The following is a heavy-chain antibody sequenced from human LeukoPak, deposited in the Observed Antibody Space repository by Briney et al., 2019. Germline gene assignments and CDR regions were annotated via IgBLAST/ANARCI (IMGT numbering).Heavy chain of an antibody. CDR3: PRDPSVLPECFQH. D-gene: IGHD2/OR15-2a*01. CDR2: MYSCVST. Sequence: GGSLSLSCAASGFTVSSNYMSWVRQAPGQGLEGVSVMYSCVSTYYADSVKGRITISRDNSQNTLYLQMNSLTDEATAVYYCPRDPSVLPECFQHWGQGTLVTVSS. J-gene: IGHJ1*01. CDR1: GFTVSSNY. V-gene: IGHV3-66*03.